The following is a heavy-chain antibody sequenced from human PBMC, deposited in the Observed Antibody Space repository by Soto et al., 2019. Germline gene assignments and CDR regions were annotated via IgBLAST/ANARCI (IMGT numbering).Heavy chain of an antibody. CDR3: ARLLPGIAAAGTPDYYMDV. CDR1: GGSISSSSYY. V-gene: IGHV4-39*01. CDR2: IYYSGST. Sequence: SETLSLTCTVSGGSISSSSYYWGWIRQPPGKGLEWIGSIYYSGSTYYNPSLKSRVTISVDTSKNQFSLKLSSVTAADTAVYYCARLLPGIAAAGTPDYYMDVWGKGTTVTVSS. D-gene: IGHD6-13*01. J-gene: IGHJ6*03.